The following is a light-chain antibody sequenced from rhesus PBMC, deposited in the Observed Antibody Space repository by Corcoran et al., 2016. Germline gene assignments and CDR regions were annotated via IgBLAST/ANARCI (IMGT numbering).Light chain of an antibody. V-gene: IGKV3-53*01. CDR3: QKYSSSPYS. J-gene: IGKJ2*01. Sequence: QVILTQSPATLSLSPGERATLSCRASQSVSSSLAWYQQKPGQAPRLLISGASSRGTGIPDRFSGSGSGTEFTLTISSLEPEDFAVYYCQKYSSSPYSFGQGTKVEIK. CDR1: QSVSSS. CDR2: GAS.